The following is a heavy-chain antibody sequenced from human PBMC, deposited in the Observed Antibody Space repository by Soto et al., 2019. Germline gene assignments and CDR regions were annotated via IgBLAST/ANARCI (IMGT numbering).Heavy chain of an antibody. CDR2: IYYSGST. CDR1: GGSISSGDYY. Sequence: QVQLQESGPGLVKPSQTLSLTCTVSGGSISSGDYYWSWIRQPPGKGLEWIGYIYYSGSTYYNPSLKSRVTRSVETSKNQFSLKLSSVTAADTAVYYCARVLHCGGDCYDYWGQGTLVTVSS. D-gene: IGHD2-21*01. V-gene: IGHV4-30-4*01. CDR3: ARVLHCGGDCYDY. J-gene: IGHJ4*02.